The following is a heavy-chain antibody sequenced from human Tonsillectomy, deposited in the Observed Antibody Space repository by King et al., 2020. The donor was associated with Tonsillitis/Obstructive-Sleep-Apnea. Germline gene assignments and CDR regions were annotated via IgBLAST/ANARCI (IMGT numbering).Heavy chain of an antibody. Sequence: VQLVESGGGLVQPGGSLRLSCAAFGFTFSSYEMNWVRQAPGKGLEWVSYISSSGTIKYYADSVKGRFTIFRDNARNSLYLQMNSLRAEDTAVYYCAGGLVWGGYYAYYFDYWGQGTLVTVSS. D-gene: IGHD3-3*01. V-gene: IGHV3-48*03. J-gene: IGHJ4*02. CDR1: GFTFSSYE. CDR3: AGGLVWGGYYAYYFDY. CDR2: ISSSGTIK.